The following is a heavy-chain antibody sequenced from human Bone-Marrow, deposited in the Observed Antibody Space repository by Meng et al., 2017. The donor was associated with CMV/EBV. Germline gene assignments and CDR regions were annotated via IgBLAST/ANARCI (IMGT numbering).Heavy chain of an antibody. D-gene: IGHD3-10*01. CDR3: AKVEWFGELPLDY. V-gene: IGHV3-21*01. J-gene: IGHJ4*02. Sequence: GESLKISCAASGFVFSNSNMNWVRQAPGKGLEWVSSISGASTYIYYAASVEGRFTISRDNAKHSVYLQMNSLRAEDTAIYYCAKVEWFGELPLDYWGQGTLVTVSS. CDR1: GFVFSNSN. CDR2: ISGASTYI.